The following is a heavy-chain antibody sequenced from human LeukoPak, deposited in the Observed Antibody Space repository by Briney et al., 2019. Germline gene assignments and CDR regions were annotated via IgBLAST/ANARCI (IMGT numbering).Heavy chain of an antibody. CDR3: ARDPGDIVVVPAAMDYYYYYMDV. CDR2: IYTSGST. D-gene: IGHD2-2*01. CDR1: GGSISSYY. V-gene: IGHV4-4*07. Sequence: PSETLSLTCTVSGGSISSYYWSWIRQSAGKGLEWIGRIYTSGSTNYNPSLKSRVTMSVDTSKNQFSLKLSSVTAADTAVYYCARDPGDIVVVPAAMDYYYYYMDVWGKGTTVTVSS. J-gene: IGHJ6*03.